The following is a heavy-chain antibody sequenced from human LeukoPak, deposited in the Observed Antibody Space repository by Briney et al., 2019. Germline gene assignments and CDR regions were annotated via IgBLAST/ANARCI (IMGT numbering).Heavy chain of an antibody. J-gene: IGHJ5*02. D-gene: IGHD5/OR15-5a*01. Sequence: SETLSLPCGVKSGSFSAYYWNWIRQPPGKGLEWIAEINHNGITNYNPSLKSRVTISIDTSRKQFSLKLSSVTAADTAIYYCARRLRRFEDLRWVYWFDPWGQGTLVTVSS. CDR3: ARRLRRFEDLRWVYWFDP. CDR2: INHNGIT. V-gene: IGHV4-34*01. CDR1: SGSFSAYY.